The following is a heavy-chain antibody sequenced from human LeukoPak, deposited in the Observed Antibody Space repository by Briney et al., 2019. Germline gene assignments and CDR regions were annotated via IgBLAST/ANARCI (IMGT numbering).Heavy chain of an antibody. D-gene: IGHD3-10*01. CDR3: ARPSIRGVINY. V-gene: IGHV4-34*01. CDR1: RGSFSGYY. J-gene: IGHJ4*02. CDR2: INHSGST. Sequence: PSETLSLTCAVYRGSFSGYYWSWIRQPPGKGLEWIGEINHSGSTNYNPSLKSRVTISVDTSKNQFSLKLSSVTAADTAVYYCARPSIRGVINYWGQGTLVTVSS.